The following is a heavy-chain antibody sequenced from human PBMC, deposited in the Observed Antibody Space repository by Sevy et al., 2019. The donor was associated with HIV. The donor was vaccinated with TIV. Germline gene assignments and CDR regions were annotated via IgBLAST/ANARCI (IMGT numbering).Heavy chain of an antibody. V-gene: IGHV3-23*01. D-gene: IGHD3-10*01. Sequence: GGSLRLSCAASGITFSSFAISWVRQAPGKGLEWVSDISGSGGGKKYADSVKGRFTVSRDNAQNTVFLQMNNLRGEDTGLYYCAKEFYRGSYLEDWGQGTLVTVSS. CDR3: AKEFYRGSYLED. CDR1: GITFSSFA. CDR2: ISGSGGGK. J-gene: IGHJ4*02.